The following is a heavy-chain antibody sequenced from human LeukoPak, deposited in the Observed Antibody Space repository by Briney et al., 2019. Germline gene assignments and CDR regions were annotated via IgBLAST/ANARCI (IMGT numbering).Heavy chain of an antibody. J-gene: IGHJ6*04. CDR3: ASRYSGYDYRATRGYYYYGMDV. D-gene: IGHD5-12*01. CDR1: GGTFSSYA. Sequence: ASVKVSCKASGGTFSSYAISGVRQAPGQGLEWMGGIIPIFGTANYAQTFQGRVTITADKSTSTAYMELSSLRSEDTAVYYCASRYSGYDYRATRGYYYYGMDVWGKGTTVTVSS. V-gene: IGHV1-69*06. CDR2: IIPIFGTA.